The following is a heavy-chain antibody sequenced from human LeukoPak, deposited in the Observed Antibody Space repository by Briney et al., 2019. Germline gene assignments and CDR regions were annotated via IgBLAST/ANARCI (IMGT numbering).Heavy chain of an antibody. CDR2: ISGSGGST. J-gene: IGHJ4*02. D-gene: IGHD2-15*01. CDR1: GFTFSSYA. Sequence: GGSLRLSCAASGFTFSSYAMSWVRQAPGKGLEWVSAISGSGGSTYYADSVKGRLTISRDNSKNTLYLQMNSLRAEDTAVYYCAKGYCSGGSCSPDYWGQGTLVTVSS. V-gene: IGHV3-23*01. CDR3: AKGYCSGGSCSPDY.